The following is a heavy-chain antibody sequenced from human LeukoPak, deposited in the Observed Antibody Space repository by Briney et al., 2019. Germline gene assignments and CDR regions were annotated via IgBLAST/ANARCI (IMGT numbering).Heavy chain of an antibody. Sequence: GGALRLSCKGSGFTFVDHAMNWCRPAPGEGGERVGLIRSTPYGGTTENAASVKGRFTISRDDSKSMAYLQMNSLKAEDTAMYYCATNYSYGSEFYMDVWGKGTTVTVSS. CDR3: ATNYSYGSEFYMDV. CDR1: GFTFVDHA. J-gene: IGHJ6*03. CDR2: IRSTPYGGTT. V-gene: IGHV3-49*03. D-gene: IGHD3-10*01.